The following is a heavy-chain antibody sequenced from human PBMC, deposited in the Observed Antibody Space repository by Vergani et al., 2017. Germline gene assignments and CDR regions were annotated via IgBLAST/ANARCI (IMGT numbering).Heavy chain of an antibody. CDR2: ISWNSGSI. J-gene: IGHJ4*02. V-gene: IGHV3-9*01. CDR1: GFTFDDYA. Sequence: EVQLVESGGGLVQPGRSLRLSCAASGFTFDDYAMHWVRQAPWKGLEWVSGISWNSGSIGYADSVMGRFTISRDNAKNSLYLQMNSLRAEDTALYYCAKDPTPFLLVPAAALDYWGQGTLVTVSS. D-gene: IGHD2-2*01. CDR3: AKDPTPFLLVPAAALDY.